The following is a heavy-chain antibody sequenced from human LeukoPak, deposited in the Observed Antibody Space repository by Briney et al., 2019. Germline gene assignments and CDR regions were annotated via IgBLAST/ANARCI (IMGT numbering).Heavy chain of an antibody. D-gene: IGHD4-17*01. CDR2: ISYDGSNK. CDR1: GFTFSSYG. V-gene: IGHV3-30*03. CDR3: ATYGHYRYYGDYFDY. J-gene: IGHJ4*02. Sequence: PGRSLRLPCAASGFTFSSYGMHWVRQAPGKGLEWVAVISYDGSNKYYADSVKGRFTISRDNSKNTLYLQMNSLRAEDTAVYYCATYGHYRYYGDYFDYWGQGTLVTVSS.